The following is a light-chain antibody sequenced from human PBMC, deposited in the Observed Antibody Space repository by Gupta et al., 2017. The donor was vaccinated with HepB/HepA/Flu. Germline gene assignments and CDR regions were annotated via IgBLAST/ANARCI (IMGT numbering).Light chain of an antibody. J-gene: IGKJ3*01. Sequence: EIVMTQSPATLSVSPGERVTLSCRASQSVGTNLAWYQQKPGQAPRLLIYGTSTRATGIPARFSGSGSGTEFTLTISNLQSEHSAVYYCQQYNNWPFTFGPGTKVDIK. CDR2: GTS. CDR1: QSVGTN. CDR3: QQYNNWPFT. V-gene: IGKV3-15*01.